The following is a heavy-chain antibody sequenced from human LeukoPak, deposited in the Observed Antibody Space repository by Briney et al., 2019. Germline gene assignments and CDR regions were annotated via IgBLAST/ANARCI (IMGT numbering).Heavy chain of an antibody. V-gene: IGHV4-38-2*01. D-gene: IGHD6-6*01. CDR2: MLHSGNT. Sequence: SETLSLTCAVSGYSISSGYYWGWIRQPPGKGLEWIGSMLHSGNTYHNPSLKSRVTLSVDTSKNQFSLNLSSVAATDTAVYYCARIYGSSSGFDYWGQGTLVTVSS. CDR1: GYSISSGYY. J-gene: IGHJ4*02. CDR3: ARIYGSSSGFDY.